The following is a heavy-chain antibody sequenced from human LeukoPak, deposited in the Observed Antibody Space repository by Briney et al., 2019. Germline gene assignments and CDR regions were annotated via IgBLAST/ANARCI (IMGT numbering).Heavy chain of an antibody. CDR1: GFIFSNSW. CDR2: IKEDGSEI. J-gene: IGHJ4*02. D-gene: IGHD5-12*01. CDR3: ASDRGHSGYDLYDY. Sequence: GGSLRLSCAASGFIFSNSWMGWVRQAPGKGLECVANIKEDGSEIYYVDSVKGRFTIARDTAKDSMYLQMNSLRADDTAVYYSASDRGHSGYDLYDYWGQGTLVTVSS. V-gene: IGHV3-7*01.